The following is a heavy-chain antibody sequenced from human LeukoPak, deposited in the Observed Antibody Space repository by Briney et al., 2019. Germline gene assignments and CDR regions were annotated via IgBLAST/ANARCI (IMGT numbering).Heavy chain of an antibody. CDR1: GYSFTSYW. V-gene: IGHV5-51*01. D-gene: IGHD1-26*01. CDR2: IYPGDSDT. J-gene: IGHJ4*02. CDR3: ARRPLGGAKSTYFDY. Sequence: GESLKISCKGSGYSFTSYWIGWVRQMPGKGLEWMGIIYPGDSDTRYSPSFQGQVTISADKSISTAYLQWSSLKASDTAMYYCARRPLGGAKSTYFDYWGQGTLVTVSS.